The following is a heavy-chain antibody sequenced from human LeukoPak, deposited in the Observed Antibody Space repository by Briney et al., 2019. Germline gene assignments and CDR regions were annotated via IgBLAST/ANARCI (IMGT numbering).Heavy chain of an antibody. CDR2: INHSGST. D-gene: IGHD3-16*02. CDR3: AGWGGDYVWGSYRFDY. CDR1: GGSFSGYY. Sequence: PSETLSLTCAVYGGSFSGYYWSWIRQPPGKGLEWIGEINHSGSTNYNPSLKSRVTMSVDTSKNQFSLKLTSVTAADTAVYYCAGWGGDYVWGSYRFDYWGQGTLVTVSS. V-gene: IGHV4-34*01. J-gene: IGHJ4*02.